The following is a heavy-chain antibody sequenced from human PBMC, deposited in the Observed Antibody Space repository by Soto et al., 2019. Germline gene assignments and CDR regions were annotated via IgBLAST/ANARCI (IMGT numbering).Heavy chain of an antibody. CDR2: IDASGNT. Sequence: SETLSLTCTVSVDSISTYYWSWIRRPAGKGLEWIGRIDASGNTNYNPSLKSRVTMSADTSKEQFSLKLTSVTAADTAVYYCARYSNNWFQTEGMDVWGQGTTVTVSS. CDR1: VDSISTYY. D-gene: IGHD1-20*01. V-gene: IGHV4-4*07. J-gene: IGHJ6*02. CDR3: ARYSNNWFQTEGMDV.